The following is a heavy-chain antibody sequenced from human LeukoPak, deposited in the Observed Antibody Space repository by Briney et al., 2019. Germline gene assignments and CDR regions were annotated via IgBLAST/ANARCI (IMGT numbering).Heavy chain of an antibody. CDR2: INHSGST. D-gene: IGHD3-9*01. Sequence: SETLSLTCAVYGGSFSGYYWSWIRQPPGKGLEWIGEINHSGSTNYNPSLKSRVTISVDTSKNQFSLKLSSVTAADTAVYYCARGLYDILTGRNWFDPWGQGTLATVSS. J-gene: IGHJ5*02. CDR1: GGSFSGYY. CDR3: ARGLYDILTGRNWFDP. V-gene: IGHV4-34*01.